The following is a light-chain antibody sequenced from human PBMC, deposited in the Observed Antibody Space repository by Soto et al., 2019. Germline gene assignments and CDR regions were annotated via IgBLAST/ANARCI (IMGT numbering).Light chain of an antibody. Sequence: QSVLTQPPSVSGTPWQTVTISCSGSSSNIGKDFVSWYQQFPGTAPKLLIYTDNQRPSGVPDRFSGSKSGTSASLAISGLRSEDEATYYCSTWDDSLSGFVILGGRTKVTVL. CDR2: TDN. CDR1: SSNIGKDF. J-gene: IGLJ2*01. CDR3: STWDDSLSGFVI. V-gene: IGLV1-47*01.